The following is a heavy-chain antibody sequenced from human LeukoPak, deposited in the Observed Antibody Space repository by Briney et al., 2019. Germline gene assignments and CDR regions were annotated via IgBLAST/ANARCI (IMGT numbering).Heavy chain of an antibody. V-gene: IGHV4-39*01. CDR3: ARYILTGSNYMDV. J-gene: IGHJ6*03. CDR1: GFTFSSYAMH. Sequence: GSLRLSCAASGFTFSSYAMHWVRQPPGKGLEWIGSIYYSGSTYYNPSLKSRVTISVDTSKNQFSLKLSSVTAADTAVYYCARYILTGSNYMDVWGKGTTVTISS. D-gene: IGHD3-9*01. CDR2: IYYSGST.